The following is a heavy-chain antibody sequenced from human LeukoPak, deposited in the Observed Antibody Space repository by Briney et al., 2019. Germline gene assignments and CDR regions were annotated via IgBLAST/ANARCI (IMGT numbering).Heavy chain of an antibody. Sequence: GGSLRLSCTASGFTFGDYAMSWVRQAPGKGLEWVAVISYDGSNKYYADSVKGRFTISRDNSKNTLYLQMNSLRAEDTAVYYCARTTVVMDYFDYWGQGTLVTVSS. CDR2: ISYDGSNK. J-gene: IGHJ4*02. V-gene: IGHV3-30-3*01. CDR3: ARTTVVMDYFDY. CDR1: GFTFGDYA. D-gene: IGHD4-23*01.